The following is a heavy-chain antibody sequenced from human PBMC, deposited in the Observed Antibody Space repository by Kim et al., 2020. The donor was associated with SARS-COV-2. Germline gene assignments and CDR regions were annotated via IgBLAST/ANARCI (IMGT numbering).Heavy chain of an antibody. J-gene: IGHJ4*02. CDR2: INSDGSST. CDR3: ASTTGDRVPFDY. Sequence: GGSLRLSCAASGFTFSSYWMHWVRQAPGKGLVWVSRINSDGSSTSYADSVKGRFTISRDNAKNTLYLQMNSLRAEDTAVYYCASTTGDRVPFDYWGQGTLVTVSS. V-gene: IGHV3-74*01. CDR1: GFTFSSYW. D-gene: IGHD1-1*01.